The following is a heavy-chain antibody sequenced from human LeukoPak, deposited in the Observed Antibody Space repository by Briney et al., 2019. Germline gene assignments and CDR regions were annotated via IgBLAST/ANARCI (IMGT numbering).Heavy chain of an antibody. Sequence: PSETLSLTCTVSGGSISSYYWSWIRQPPGKGLEWIGYIYYSGSTNYNPSLKSRVTISVDTSKNQFSLKLSSVTAADTAVYYCARDGGGRQWLVFERHYYYGMDVWGQGTTVTVSS. J-gene: IGHJ6*02. CDR2: IYYSGST. D-gene: IGHD6-19*01. CDR1: GGSISSYY. V-gene: IGHV4-59*12. CDR3: ARDGGGRQWLVFERHYYYGMDV.